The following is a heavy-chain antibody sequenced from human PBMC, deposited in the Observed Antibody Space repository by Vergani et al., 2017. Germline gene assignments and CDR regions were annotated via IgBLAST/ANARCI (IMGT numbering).Heavy chain of an antibody. CDR3: AREGGIAARSYYYYYGMDV. D-gene: IGHD6-6*01. CDR2: IYSGGST. V-gene: IGHV3-66*01. CDR1: GFTVSSNY. Sequence: VQLVESGGGVVQPGRSLRLSCAASGFTVSSNYMSWVRQAPGKGLEWVSVIYSGGSTYYADSVKGRFTISRDNSKNTLYLQMNSLRAEDTAVYYCAREGGIAARSYYYYYGMDVWGQGP. J-gene: IGHJ6*02.